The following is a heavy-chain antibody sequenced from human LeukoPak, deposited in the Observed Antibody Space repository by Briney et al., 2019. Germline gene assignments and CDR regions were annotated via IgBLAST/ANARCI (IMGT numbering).Heavy chain of an antibody. Sequence: PGGTLRLSCAASGFTFSTYGMSWVRQAPGKGLEWVANIKQDGSEKFYVDSVKGRFTISRDNAKNSLYLQMNSLRAEDTAVYYCAKVGSTSWYMDHWGQGTLVTVSS. V-gene: IGHV3-7*01. D-gene: IGHD6-13*01. CDR3: AKVGSTSWYMDH. CDR2: IKQDGSEK. J-gene: IGHJ4*02. CDR1: GFTFSTYG.